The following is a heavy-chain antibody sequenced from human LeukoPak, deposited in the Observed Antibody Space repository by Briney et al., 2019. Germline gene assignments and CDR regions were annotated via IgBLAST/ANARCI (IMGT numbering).Heavy chain of an antibody. CDR2: INPNTSDT. CDR1: VYTFTGQD. D-gene: IGHD6-19*01. J-gene: IGHJ4*02. CDR3: ASYPRYSSSPPFDY. Sequence: ASVKVSRKASVYTFTGQDMHGVGQARGQGREWMGWINPNTSDTNYAQNLQGRVTMTRDTTINTAYMELSRLTSDDTAVYYCASYPRYSSSPPFDYWGQGTLVTVSS. V-gene: IGHV1-2*02.